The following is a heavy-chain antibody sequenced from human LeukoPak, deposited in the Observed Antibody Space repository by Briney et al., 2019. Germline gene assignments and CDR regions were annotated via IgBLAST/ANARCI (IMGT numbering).Heavy chain of an antibody. CDR2: ISSSSSYI. D-gene: IGHD5-18*01. CDR1: GFTFSSYS. Sequence: GGSLRLSCAASGFTFSSYSMNWVRQAPGKGLEWVSSISSSSSYIYYADSVKGRFTISRDNAKNSLYLQMNSLRAEDTAVYYCARERASTAMADYWGQGTVLTVSS. CDR3: ARERASTAMADY. V-gene: IGHV3-21*01. J-gene: IGHJ4*02.